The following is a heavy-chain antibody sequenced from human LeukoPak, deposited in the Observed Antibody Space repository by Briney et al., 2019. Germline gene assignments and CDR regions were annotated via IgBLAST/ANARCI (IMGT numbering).Heavy chain of an antibody. J-gene: IGHJ4*02. CDR3: TSLFITMTATEKDY. Sequence: GGSLRLSCAASGFTFSSYSMNWVRQAPGKGLEWVSSISSSSSYIYYADSVKGRFTISRDNAKNSLYLQMNSLKTEDTAVYYCTSLFITMTATEKDYWGQGTLVTVSS. D-gene: IGHD3-22*01. V-gene: IGHV3-21*03. CDR1: GFTFSSYS. CDR2: ISSSSSYI.